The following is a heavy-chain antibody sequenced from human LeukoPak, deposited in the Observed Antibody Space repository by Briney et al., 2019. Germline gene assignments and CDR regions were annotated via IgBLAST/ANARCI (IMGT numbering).Heavy chain of an antibody. J-gene: IGHJ5*02. CDR3: ARDNGGDYGGNSGSFDP. V-gene: IGHV3-7*01. CDR2: IKQDGSEK. Sequence: GGSLRLSCAASGFTFSSYWMTWVRQAPGKGREGVANIKQDGSEKYYVDCVKGRFTISRDNAKNSLYLQMNSLRAEDTAVYYCARDNGGDYGGNSGSFDPWGQGILATVSS. D-gene: IGHD4-23*01. CDR1: GFTFSSYW.